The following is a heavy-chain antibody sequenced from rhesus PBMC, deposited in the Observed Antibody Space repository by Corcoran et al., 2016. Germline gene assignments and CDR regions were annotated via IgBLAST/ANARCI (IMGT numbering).Heavy chain of an antibody. CDR3: ARQIKNRDAFDF. J-gene: IGHJ3*01. CDR2: IRSGGST. Sequence: QVQLQQWGEGLVKPSETLSLTCAVYGGSVSGYWWGWIRQPPGKGLEWIGRIRSGGSTNYNTSRKSRGTISIDTYKNQVSLKLSSVTAADTAVDYWARQIKNRDAFDFWGQGLRVTVAS. CDR1: GGSVSGYW. D-gene: IGHD5-24*01. V-gene: IGHV4-160*01.